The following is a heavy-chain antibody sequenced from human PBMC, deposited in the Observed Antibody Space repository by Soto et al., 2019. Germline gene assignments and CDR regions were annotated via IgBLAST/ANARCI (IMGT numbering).Heavy chain of an antibody. CDR2: ISGGADDT. Sequence: EVQLLESGGGLVQPGGSLRLSCTASGFTFSNYAMGWVRQAPGKGLEWVSVISGGADDTHYADSVKGRFTISRDNSKNTLYVQMDSRRAEETAVYYCAKAINDYYAPLDYWGQGMRVTVSS. D-gene: IGHD3-3*01. J-gene: IGHJ4*02. CDR1: GFTFSNYA. V-gene: IGHV3-23*01. CDR3: AKAINDYYAPLDY.